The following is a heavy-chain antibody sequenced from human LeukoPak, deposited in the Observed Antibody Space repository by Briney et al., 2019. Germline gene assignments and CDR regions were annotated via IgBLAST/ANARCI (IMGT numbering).Heavy chain of an antibody. CDR1: GGSFNSYSWS. Sequence: SETLSLTCALYGGSFNSYSWSWTWIRQPPGKGLEWIGSIYYSGSTYYNPSLKSRVTISVDTSKNQFSLKLSSVTAADTAVYYCANEGDTAMDYWGQGTLVTVSS. CDR2: IYYSGST. D-gene: IGHD5-18*01. V-gene: IGHV4-39*01. CDR3: ANEGDTAMDY. J-gene: IGHJ4*02.